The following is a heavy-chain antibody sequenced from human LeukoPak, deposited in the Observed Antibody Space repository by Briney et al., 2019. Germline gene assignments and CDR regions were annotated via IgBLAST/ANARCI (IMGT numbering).Heavy chain of an antibody. CDR2: ISGSGGST. D-gene: IGHD3-22*01. Sequence: PGGSLRLSCTASGFTFSINAMSWVRQAPGKGLEWVSGISGSGGSTYYADSVRGRFTISRDNSKNTLYLHVNSLRAEDTAIYYCARGYYYESSVYSIPFDSGGQGTLVTVS. CDR1: GFTFSINA. V-gene: IGHV3-23*01. CDR3: ARGYYYESSVYSIPFDS. J-gene: IGHJ4*02.